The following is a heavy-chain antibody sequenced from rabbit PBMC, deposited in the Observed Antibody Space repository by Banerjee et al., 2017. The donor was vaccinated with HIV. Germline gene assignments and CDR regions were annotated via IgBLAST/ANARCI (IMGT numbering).Heavy chain of an antibody. V-gene: IGHV1S45*01. D-gene: IGHD8-1*01. CDR3: ARDHGYAGGAYSTTL. J-gene: IGHJ3*01. CDR1: GFTLSSYW. CDR2: MDAGSSGST. Sequence: QEQLKESGGGLVQPGGSLKLSCKASGFTLSSYWICWVRQAPGKGLEWIACMDAGSSGSTNYASWAKGRFTISKTSSTTVTLQMTSLTAADTATYFCARDHGYAGGAYSTTLRGQGTLVTVS.